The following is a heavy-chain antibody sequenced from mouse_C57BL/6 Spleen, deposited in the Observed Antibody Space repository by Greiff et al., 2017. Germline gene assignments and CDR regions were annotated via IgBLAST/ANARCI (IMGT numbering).Heavy chain of an antibody. CDR1: GYTFTSYW. D-gene: IGHD3-2*02. CDR2: IYPGSGST. V-gene: IGHV1-55*01. J-gene: IGHJ2*01. CDR3: ARTRQLRLRDFGY. Sequence: QVQLQQPGAELVKPGASVKMSCKASGYTFTSYWITWVKQRPGQGLEWIGDIYPGSGSTNYNEKFKSKATLTVDASSSTAYMQLSSLTSEDSAVYYCARTRQLRLRDFGYWGQGTTLTVSS.